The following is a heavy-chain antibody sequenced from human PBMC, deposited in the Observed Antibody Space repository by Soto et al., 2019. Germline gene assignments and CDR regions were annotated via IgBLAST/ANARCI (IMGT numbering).Heavy chain of an antibody. V-gene: IGHV1-18*01. D-gene: IGHD3-9*01. CDR1: GYTFTSYG. J-gene: IGHJ6*02. CDR2: ISAYNGNT. CDR3: AREGIRYFDWLAYYYYYGMDV. Sequence: ASVKVSCKASGYTFTSYGISWVRQAPGQGLEWMGWISAYNGNTNYAQKLQGRVTMTTDTSTSTAYMELRSLRSDDTAVYYCAREGIRYFDWLAYYYYYGMDVWGQGTTVTVSS.